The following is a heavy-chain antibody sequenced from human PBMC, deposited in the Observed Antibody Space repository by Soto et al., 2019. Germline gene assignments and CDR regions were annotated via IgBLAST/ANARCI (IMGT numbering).Heavy chain of an antibody. J-gene: IGHJ3*02. D-gene: IGHD3-22*01. V-gene: IGHV3-21*01. CDR3: ARDQAWAVVVNDAFDI. CDR2: ISSSSSYI. CDR1: GFTFSSYS. Sequence: GSLRLSCAASGFTFSSYSMNWVRQAPGKGLVWFSSISSSSSYIYYADSVKGRFIISRDNAKNSLYLQMISLRAEDAAVYYCARDQAWAVVVNDAFDIWGQGTMVTVSS.